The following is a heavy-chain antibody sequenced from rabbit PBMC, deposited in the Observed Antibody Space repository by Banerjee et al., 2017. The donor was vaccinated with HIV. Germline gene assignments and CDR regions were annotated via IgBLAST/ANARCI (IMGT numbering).Heavy chain of an antibody. J-gene: IGHJ3*01. CDR2: IYPDYGTT. D-gene: IGHD5-1*01. CDR1: GIDFSTYG. Sequence: QLEESGGGLVTLGGSLKLSCKASGIDFSTYGISWVRQAPGKGLEWIGYIYPDYGTTDYASWVNGRFTISLDNAQNTVFLRMTSLTAADTATYFCSRATGYGSTSLFPTRLDLWGQGTLVTVS. V-gene: IGHV1S7*01. CDR3: SRATGYGSTSLFPTRLDL.